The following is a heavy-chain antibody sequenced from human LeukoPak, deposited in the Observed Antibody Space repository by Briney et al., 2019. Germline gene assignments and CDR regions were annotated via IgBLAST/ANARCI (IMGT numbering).Heavy chain of an antibody. Sequence: GGSLRLSCAASGFTVSSNYMSWVRQAPGKGLEWVSVIYSAGSTYYADSVKGRFTISRDNSKNTLYLPMNTLRAEDTAVYYCARLWGDYWYFDLWGRGTLVTVSS. CDR3: ARLWGDYWYFDL. J-gene: IGHJ2*01. CDR1: GFTVSSNY. D-gene: IGHD2-21*01. CDR2: IYSAGST. V-gene: IGHV3-53*01.